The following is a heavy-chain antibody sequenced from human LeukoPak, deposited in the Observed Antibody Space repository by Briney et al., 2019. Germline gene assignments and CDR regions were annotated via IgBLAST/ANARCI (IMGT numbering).Heavy chain of an antibody. CDR2: ISASGNST. J-gene: IGHJ4*02. D-gene: IGHD6-19*01. V-gene: IGHV3-23*01. CDR1: GFTLTSYH. CDR3: AQYSSGWYSVYDF. Sequence: PGGSLRLSCSVFGFTLTSYHMNWVRQAPGKGLEWVSGISASGNSTYYADSVKGRFTLSRDISKNTLYLQMNSLRVDDTAVHYCAQYSSGWYSVYDFWGQGTLVIVSP.